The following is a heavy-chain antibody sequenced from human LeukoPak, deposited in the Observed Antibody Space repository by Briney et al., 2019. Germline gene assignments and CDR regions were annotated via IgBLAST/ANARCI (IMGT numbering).Heavy chain of an antibody. V-gene: IGHV3-33*01. CDR3: ARDRGSSPVGDEYAFDI. J-gene: IGHJ3*02. CDR1: GFTFSSYG. D-gene: IGHD6-13*01. CDR2: IWYDGSNK. Sequence: PGGSLRLSCAASGFTFSSYGMHWVRQAPGKGLEWVAVIWYDGSNKYYADSVKGRFTISRDNSKNTLYLQMNSLRAEDTAVYYCARDRGSSPVGDEYAFDIWGQGTMVTVSS.